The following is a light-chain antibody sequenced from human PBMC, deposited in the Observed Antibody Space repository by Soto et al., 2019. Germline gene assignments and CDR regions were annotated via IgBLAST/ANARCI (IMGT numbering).Light chain of an antibody. CDR1: SSDVGGYKY. J-gene: IGLJ3*02. CDR3: SSYAGNNNLV. Sequence: QSVLTQPPSASGSPGQSVTISCTGTSSDVGGYKYVSWYQQHPGKAPKVIIYEVSERPSGVPDRFSGSKSGNTASLTVSGLQAEDEADYYCSSYAGNNNLVFGGGTKLTVL. V-gene: IGLV2-8*01. CDR2: EVS.